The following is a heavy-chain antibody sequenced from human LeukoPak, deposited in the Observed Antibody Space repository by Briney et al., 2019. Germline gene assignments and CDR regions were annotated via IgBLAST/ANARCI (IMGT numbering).Heavy chain of an antibody. CDR2: ISTYDGNT. Sequence: ASVKVSCKASGYTFTTYGINWVRQAPGQGLEWMGWISTYDGNTNYVQKFRGRVTMIRDISTSTVYMELRSLTSDDTAVYYCARDQPRRGPGNHDYWGQGTLVTVSS. D-gene: IGHD1-26*01. CDR1: GYTFTTYG. V-gene: IGHV1-18*01. CDR3: ARDQPRRGPGNHDY. J-gene: IGHJ4*02.